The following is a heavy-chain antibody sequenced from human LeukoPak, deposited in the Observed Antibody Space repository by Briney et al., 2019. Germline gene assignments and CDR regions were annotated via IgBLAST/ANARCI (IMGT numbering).Heavy chain of an antibody. CDR3: ARDLYVGACWFDP. V-gene: IGHV1-2*02. J-gene: IGHJ5*02. CDR1: GYTFTGYY. CDR2: INPNSGGT. Sequence: GASVKVSRKASGYTFTGYYMHWVRQAPGQGLEWMGWINPNSGGTNYAQKLQGRVTMTTDTSTSTAYMELRSLRSDDTAVYYCARDLYVGACWFDPWGQGTLVTVSS. D-gene: IGHD1-26*01.